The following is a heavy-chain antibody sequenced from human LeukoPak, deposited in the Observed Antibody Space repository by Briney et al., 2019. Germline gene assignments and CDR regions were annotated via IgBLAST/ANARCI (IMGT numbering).Heavy chain of an antibody. V-gene: IGHV4-4*07. CDR1: GGSISSYY. CDR2: IYASGST. J-gene: IGHJ4*02. D-gene: IGHD4-23*01. CDR3: ARSYGGNPMFFFDS. Sequence: SETLSLTCTVTGGSISSYYWSWIRQPGGEGLEWIGRIYASGSTNYNPSLKSRVTISLDQSMNQFSLQLSSVTAAGTAVYYCARSYGGNPMFFFDSWGLGTLVTVSS.